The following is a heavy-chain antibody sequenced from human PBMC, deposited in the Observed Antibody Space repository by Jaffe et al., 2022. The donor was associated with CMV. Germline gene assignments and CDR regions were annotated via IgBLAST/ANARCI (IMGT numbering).Heavy chain of an antibody. J-gene: IGHJ4*02. Sequence: EVQLVESGGGLIQPGGSLRLSCAASGFTFSTYAMSWVRQAPGKGLEWVSAISGNAISTYYADSVKGRFTISRDNSKNTLYLQMNSLRAEDTAVYYCAKDREQWLVRGSSDYWGQGALVTVSS. V-gene: IGHV3-23*04. D-gene: IGHD6-19*01. CDR3: AKDREQWLVRGSSDY. CDR2: ISGNAIST. CDR1: GFTFSTYA.